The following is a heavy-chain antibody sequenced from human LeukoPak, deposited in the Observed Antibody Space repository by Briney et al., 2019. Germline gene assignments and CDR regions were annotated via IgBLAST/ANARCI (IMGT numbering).Heavy chain of an antibody. CDR3: ARDGDIVVVVAGQYFDY. V-gene: IGHV4-38-2*02. CDR1: GYSISSGYY. D-gene: IGHD2-15*01. CDR2: IYHSGST. Sequence: SGTLSLTCAVSGYSISSGYYWGWIRQPPGKGLEWVGSIYHSGSTSYNPSLKSRVTISGDTSKTQSALKLSSVTAANTAVYYCARDGDIVVVVAGQYFDYWGQGTLVTVSS. J-gene: IGHJ4*02.